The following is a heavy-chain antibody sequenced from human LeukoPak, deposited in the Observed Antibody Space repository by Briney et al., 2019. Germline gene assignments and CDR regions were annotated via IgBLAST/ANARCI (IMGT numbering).Heavy chain of an antibody. CDR2: IRYDGSNK. Sequence: GGSLRLSCAASGFTFSSYGMHWVRQAPGKGLEWVAFIRYDGSNKYYADSVKGRFTISRDNSKNTLYLQMNSLRAEDTAVYYCAKDVRGLQNWFDPWGQGTQVTVSS. J-gene: IGHJ5*02. CDR1: GFTFSSYG. V-gene: IGHV3-30*02. CDR3: AKDVRGLQNWFDP.